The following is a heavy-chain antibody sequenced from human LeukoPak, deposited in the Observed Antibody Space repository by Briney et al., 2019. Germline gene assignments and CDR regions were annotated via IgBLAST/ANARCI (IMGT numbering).Heavy chain of an antibody. Sequence: HPGGSLRLSCAASGFTFSSYAMSWVRQAPGKGLEWVSAISGSGGSTYYADSVKGRFTISRDNSKNTLYLQMNSLRAEDTAVYYCARDPYCSSTSCYILDYWGQGTLVTVSS. CDR1: GFTFSSYA. CDR3: ARDPYCSSTSCYILDY. J-gene: IGHJ4*02. CDR2: ISGSGGST. V-gene: IGHV3-23*01. D-gene: IGHD2-2*01.